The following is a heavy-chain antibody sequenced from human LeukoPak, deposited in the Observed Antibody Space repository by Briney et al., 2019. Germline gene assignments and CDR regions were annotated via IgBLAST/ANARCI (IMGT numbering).Heavy chain of an antibody. CDR3: ARDQVAAATHREYAFDI. Sequence: ASVKVSCKASGYTFTSYDINWVRQATGQGLEWMGWMNPNSGNTGYAQKLQGRVTMTTDTSTSTAYMELRSLRSDDTAVYYCARDQVAAATHREYAFDIWGQGTMVTVSS. CDR1: GYTFTSYD. J-gene: IGHJ3*02. CDR2: MNPNSGNT. V-gene: IGHV1-8*02. D-gene: IGHD6-13*01.